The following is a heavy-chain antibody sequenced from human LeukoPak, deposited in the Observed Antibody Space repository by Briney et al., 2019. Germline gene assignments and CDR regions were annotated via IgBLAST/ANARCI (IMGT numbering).Heavy chain of an antibody. V-gene: IGHV4-4*09. D-gene: IGHD6-19*01. Sequence: PSETLSLTCAVSGDSIRSDRWTSIRQIPGKGLEWIGYIYHTATTNYNHSFRTRVTMSLDTSNNQFSLRLTSVTAADTAVYYCARTPARSGWAYYFDYWGQGALVTASS. CDR3: ARTPARSGWAYYFDY. J-gene: IGHJ4*02. CDR2: IYHTATT. CDR1: GDSIRSDR.